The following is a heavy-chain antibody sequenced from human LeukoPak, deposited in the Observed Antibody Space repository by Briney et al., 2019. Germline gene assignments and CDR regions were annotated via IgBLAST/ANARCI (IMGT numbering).Heavy chain of an antibody. Sequence: KPSETLSLTCTVSGGSISSSSYYWGWIRQPPGKGLEWIGEIYHSGSTNYNPSLKSRVTISVDKSKNQFSLKLSSVTAADTAVYYCARDLRGFSVGAFDIWGQGTMVTVSS. J-gene: IGHJ3*02. CDR2: IYHSGST. V-gene: IGHV4-39*07. CDR3: ARDLRGFSVGAFDI. CDR1: GGSISSSSYY. D-gene: IGHD1-26*01.